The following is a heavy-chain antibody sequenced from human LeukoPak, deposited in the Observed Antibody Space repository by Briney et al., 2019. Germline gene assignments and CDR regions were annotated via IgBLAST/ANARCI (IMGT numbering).Heavy chain of an antibody. CDR1: GGTFSSYA. CDR2: IGAYNGNT. J-gene: IGHJ4*02. CDR3: ARGRKPDYGDSESFDY. V-gene: IGHV1-18*01. Sequence: ASVKVSCKASGGTFSSYAISWVRQAPGQGLEWMGWIGAYNGNTNYAQKLQGRVTMTTDTSTSTAYMELRSLRSDDTAVYYCARGRKPDYGDSESFDYWGQGTLVTVSS. D-gene: IGHD4-17*01.